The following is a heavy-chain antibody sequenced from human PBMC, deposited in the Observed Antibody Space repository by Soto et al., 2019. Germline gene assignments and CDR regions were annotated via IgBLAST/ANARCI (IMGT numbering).Heavy chain of an antibody. CDR2: FNPQEGET. Sequence: QVHLVQSGAEVKKPGASVKVSCKVSGYTLTELSMHWVRQAPGKGLEWMGGFNPQEGETIYAQKFQGKVTMTEDTSTDTAYVELSSLRSEDTAVYYCATANPGGYYGDYWGQGTLVTVSS. J-gene: IGHJ4*02. V-gene: IGHV1-24*01. D-gene: IGHD3-3*01. CDR3: ATANPGGYYGDY. CDR1: GYTLTELS.